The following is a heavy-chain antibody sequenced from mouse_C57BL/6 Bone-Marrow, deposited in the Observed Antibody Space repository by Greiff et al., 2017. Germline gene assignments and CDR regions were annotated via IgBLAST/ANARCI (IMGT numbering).Heavy chain of an antibody. J-gene: IGHJ2*01. Sequence: DVMLVESGGDLVKPGGSLKLSCAASGFTFSSYGMSWVRQTPDKRLEWVATISSGGSYTYYPDSVKGRFTISRDNAKNTLYLQMSSLKSEDTAMYYCARHVIVATRYFDYWGQGTTLTVSS. CDR3: ARHVIVATRYFDY. CDR1: GFTFSSYG. CDR2: ISSGGSYT. D-gene: IGHD1-1*01. V-gene: IGHV5-6*02.